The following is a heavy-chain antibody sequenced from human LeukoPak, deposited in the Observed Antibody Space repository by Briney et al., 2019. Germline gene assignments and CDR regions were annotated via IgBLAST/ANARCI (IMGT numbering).Heavy chain of an antibody. J-gene: IGHJ4*02. V-gene: IGHV4-38-2*01. CDR1: GYSINNAHY. CDR3: ARASVEHSIVAGDYFDY. CDR2: ISQSAIA. Sequence: SETLSLTCAVSGYSINNAHYWAWIRQPPGKGLEWIGNISQSAIASYNPSLKSRVTISLDTSNNHFSLDLRSVTAADTAVYFCARASVEHSIVAGDYFDYWGQGTPVTVSS. D-gene: IGHD1/OR15-1a*01.